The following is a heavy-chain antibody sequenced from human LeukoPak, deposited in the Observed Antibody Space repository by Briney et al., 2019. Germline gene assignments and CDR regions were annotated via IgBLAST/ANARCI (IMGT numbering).Heavy chain of an antibody. CDR3: AKEKFGKYSSSSRGYMDV. V-gene: IGHV3-23*01. J-gene: IGHJ6*03. CDR1: GVTFRRQV. Sequence: GGALRLSCPACGVTFRRQVMSWGGQAPGRGVERVSAINGSGGSKNYAGSVKGGVTISRENSKNRLYVQMNRVRGEDTAVYYCAKEKFGKYSSSSRGYMDVWGQGTTVTVSS. D-gene: IGHD6-6*01. CDR2: INGSGGSK.